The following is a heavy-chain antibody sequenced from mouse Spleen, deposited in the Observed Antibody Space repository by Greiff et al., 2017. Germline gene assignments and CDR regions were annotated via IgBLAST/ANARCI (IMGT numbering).Heavy chain of an antibody. CDR1: GYSITSGYY. Sequence: VQLKQSGPGLVKPSQSLSLTCSVTGYSITSGYYWNWIRQFPGNKLEWMGYISYDGSNNYNPSLKNRISITRDTSKNQFFLKLNSVTTEDTATYYCARDYGNYDAYWGQGTLVTVSA. CDR3: ARDYGNYDAY. D-gene: IGHD2-1*01. V-gene: IGHV3-6*01. CDR2: ISYDGSN. J-gene: IGHJ3*01.